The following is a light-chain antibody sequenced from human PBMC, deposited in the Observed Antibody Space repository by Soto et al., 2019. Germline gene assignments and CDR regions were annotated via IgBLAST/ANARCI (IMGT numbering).Light chain of an antibody. CDR3: SSYTSSSTLYV. J-gene: IGLJ1*01. Sequence: VLTQPASVSGSPGQSITISCAGTSSDIGGYNYVSWYQQHPGKAPKVMIYEVSNRPSGASNRFSGSKSGNTASLTISGLQAEDEADYYCSSYTSSSTLYVFGSGTKVTVL. CDR2: EVS. V-gene: IGLV2-14*01. CDR1: SSDIGGYNY.